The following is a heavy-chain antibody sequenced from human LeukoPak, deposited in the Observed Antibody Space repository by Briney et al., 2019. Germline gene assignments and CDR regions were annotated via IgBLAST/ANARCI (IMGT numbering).Heavy chain of an antibody. CDR1: GFTFSNYA. V-gene: IGHV3-23*01. Sequence: GGALRISCAAPGFTFSNYAMNWVRQAPGKGLGGVSTIINSGGSTYYADSVKGRFTISRDSSKNTLYLQMNSLRDEDTAVYYCAKDIYGDYGGLDYWGQGTLVTVSS. J-gene: IGHJ4*02. D-gene: IGHD4-17*01. CDR3: AKDIYGDYGGLDY. CDR2: IINSGGST.